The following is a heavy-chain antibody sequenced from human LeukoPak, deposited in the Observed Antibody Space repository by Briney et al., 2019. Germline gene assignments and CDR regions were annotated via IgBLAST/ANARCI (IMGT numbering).Heavy chain of an antibody. V-gene: IGHV3-7*01. CDR3: ARAWTYARH. Sequence: GGSLRLSCAASGFTFSSYGMSWIRQSPGKGLEWVAKIQSDGSETNYEDAVRGRFTISRDNAKNSLYLRIDTLRVEDTAVYYCARAWTYARHWGQGTLVTVSS. CDR2: IQSDGSET. CDR1: GFTFSSYG. J-gene: IGHJ4*02. D-gene: IGHD1-7*01.